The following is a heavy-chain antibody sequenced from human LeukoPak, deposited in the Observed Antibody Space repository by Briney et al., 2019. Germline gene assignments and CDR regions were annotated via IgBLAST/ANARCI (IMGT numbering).Heavy chain of an antibody. CDR1: GYTFTSYG. J-gene: IGHJ6*03. CDR2: ISAYNGNT. V-gene: IGHV1-18*01. Sequence: GASVKVSCKASGYTFTSYGISWVRQAPGQGLEWMGWISAYNGNTNYAQKLQGRVTMTTDTSTSTAYMELRSLRSDDTAVYYCARGKYGSGSYGAQHIYYYYMDVWGKGTTVTVSS. D-gene: IGHD3-10*01. CDR3: ARGKYGSGSYGAQHIYYYYMDV.